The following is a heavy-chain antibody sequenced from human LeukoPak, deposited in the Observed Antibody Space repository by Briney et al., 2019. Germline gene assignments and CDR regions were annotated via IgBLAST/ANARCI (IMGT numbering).Heavy chain of an antibody. CDR2: IYSGGST. D-gene: IGHD4-11*01. CDR1: GFTVSSSF. J-gene: IGHJ4*02. Sequence: GSLRLSCAASGFTVSSSFMSWVRQAPGKGLEWVSVIYSGGSTYYADSVKGRFTISRDNSKNTLYLQMNSLRADDTAVYYCVRDGVDYSFEYWGQGTLVIVSS. V-gene: IGHV3-53*01. CDR3: VRDGVDYSFEY.